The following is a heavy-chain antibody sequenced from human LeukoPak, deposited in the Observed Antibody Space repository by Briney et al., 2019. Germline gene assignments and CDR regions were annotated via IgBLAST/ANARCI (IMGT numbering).Heavy chain of an antibody. CDR1: GFTFSSYA. Sequence: GGSLRLSCAASGFTFSSYAMSWVRQAPGKGLEWVSSISNTDNRTYYADSVKGRFTISRDNSKNTLYLQMNSLRAADTAVYYCVTFNYWGQGTLVTVPS. CDR3: VTFNY. V-gene: IGHV3-23*01. J-gene: IGHJ4*02. CDR2: ISNTDNRT.